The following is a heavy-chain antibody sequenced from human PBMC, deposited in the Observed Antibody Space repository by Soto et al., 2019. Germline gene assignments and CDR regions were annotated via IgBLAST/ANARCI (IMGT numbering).Heavy chain of an antibody. J-gene: IGHJ6*02. CDR2: ISGSGGST. CDR1: GFTFSSYA. Sequence: PGGSLRLSCAASGFTFSSYAMSWVRQAPGKGLEWVSAISGSGGSTYYADSVKGRFTISRDNSKNTLYLQMNSLRAEDTAVYYCAKDSPPTVTAPYYYYGMDVWGQGTTVTLSS. D-gene: IGHD4-4*01. CDR3: AKDSPPTVTAPYYYYGMDV. V-gene: IGHV3-23*01.